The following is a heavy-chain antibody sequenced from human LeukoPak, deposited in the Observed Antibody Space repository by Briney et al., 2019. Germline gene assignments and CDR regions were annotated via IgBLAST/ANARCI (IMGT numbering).Heavy chain of an antibody. D-gene: IGHD2/OR15-2a*01. CDR3: ATDVFSFLDGTVDY. V-gene: IGHV1-24*01. Sequence: ASVKVSCKASGYTFTSYNMHWVRQAPGKGLEWMGGFDPEDGETIYAQKFQGRVTMTEDTSTDTAYMELSSLRSEDTAVYYCATDVFSFLDGTVDYWGQGTLVTVSS. CDR1: GYTFTSYN. CDR2: FDPEDGET. J-gene: IGHJ4*02.